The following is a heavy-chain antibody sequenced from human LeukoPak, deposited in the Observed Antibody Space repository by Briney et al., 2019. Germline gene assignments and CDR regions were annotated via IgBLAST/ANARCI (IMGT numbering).Heavy chain of an antibody. D-gene: IGHD4-17*01. CDR3: ARSTTHPYYNYMDV. Sequence: GGSLRLSCTASGFTFSDYWMTWVRQAPGKGLEWVANIKKDGTETYYVDSVKGRFTVSRENAKNSLYLQMNSLRVEDTAVYYCARSTTHPYYNYMDVWGKGTTVTLSS. J-gene: IGHJ6*03. CDR2: IKKDGTET. CDR1: GFTFSDYW. V-gene: IGHV3-7*01.